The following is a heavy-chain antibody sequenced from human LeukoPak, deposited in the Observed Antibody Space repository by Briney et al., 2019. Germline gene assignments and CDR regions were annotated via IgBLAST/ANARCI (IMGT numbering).Heavy chain of an antibody. Sequence: GGSLRLSCAASGFTFSSYSMNWVRQAPGKGLEWVSSISTGSSYIYYADSVKGRFTISRDNAKNSLYLQMNSLRAEDTAVYYCAIVVVVSPSHDAFDIWGQGTMVTVSS. CDR2: ISTGSSYI. D-gene: IGHD2-15*01. CDR3: AIVVVVSPSHDAFDI. V-gene: IGHV3-21*01. CDR1: GFTFSSYS. J-gene: IGHJ3*02.